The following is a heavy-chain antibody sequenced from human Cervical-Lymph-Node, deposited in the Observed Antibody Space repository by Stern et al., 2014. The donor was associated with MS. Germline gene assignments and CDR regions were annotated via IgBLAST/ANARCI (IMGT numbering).Heavy chain of an antibody. V-gene: IGHV1-69*11. CDR2: IIPILGTA. Sequence: VQLVESGAEVKKPGSSVKVSCKASGGTFSSYPISWVRQAPGQGLEWVGGIIPILGTANFAQKSQGRVTITADESTSTAYMELSSLRSEDTAVYYCARSRRSVVVTALTGYYFDYWGQGTLVTVSS. J-gene: IGHJ4*02. CDR3: ARSRRSVVVTALTGYYFDY. D-gene: IGHD2-21*02. CDR1: GGTFSSYP.